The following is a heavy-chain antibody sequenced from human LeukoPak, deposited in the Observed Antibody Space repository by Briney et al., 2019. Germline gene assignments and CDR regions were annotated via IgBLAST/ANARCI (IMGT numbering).Heavy chain of an antibody. V-gene: IGHV3-23*01. CDR3: AKDNFDSSGTQYDAFDT. Sequence: PGGSLRLSCAASGFTFSSYALSWVRQAPGRGREWVSAISGSRGSTYYADSVKGRFTISRDISKNTLYLQMNSLRAEDTAVYYCAKDNFDSSGTQYDAFDTWGQGTMVTVSS. CDR1: GFTFSSYA. D-gene: IGHD3-22*01. J-gene: IGHJ3*02. CDR2: ISGSRGST.